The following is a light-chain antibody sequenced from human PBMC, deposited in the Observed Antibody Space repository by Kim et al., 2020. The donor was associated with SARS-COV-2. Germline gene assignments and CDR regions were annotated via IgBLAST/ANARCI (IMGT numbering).Light chain of an antibody. CDR3: KSRDSSGDLRV. J-gene: IGLJ3*02. CDR2: GKN. V-gene: IGLV3-19*01. Sequence: ELTQDPAVSVALGQTVRITCQGDSLRSYYASWYQQKPGQAPVLVIYGKNNRPSGIPDRFSVSSSGTTASLSITGAQAEDEADYYCKSRDSSGDLRVFGGGTKLTVL. CDR1: SLRSYY.